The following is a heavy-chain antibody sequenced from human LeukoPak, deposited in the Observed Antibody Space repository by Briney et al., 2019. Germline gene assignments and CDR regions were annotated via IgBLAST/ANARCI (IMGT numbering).Heavy chain of an antibody. V-gene: IGHV4-59*01. CDR1: GVSIISYY. J-gene: IGHJ4*02. D-gene: IGHD3-3*01. CDR3: ARSRVWSDDWGYFVY. Sequence: SENLSLTCTVSGVSIISYYWSRIRQPPGKELKWIGYIYHSGSTNSNPSHKSRVAISVDTSKNQFSLKLSSVTVADTAVYYCARSRVWSDDWGYFVYWGQGALVTVSS. CDR2: IYHSGST.